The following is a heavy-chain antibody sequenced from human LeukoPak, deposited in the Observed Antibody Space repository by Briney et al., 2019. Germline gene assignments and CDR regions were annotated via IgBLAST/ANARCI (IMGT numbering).Heavy chain of an antibody. D-gene: IGHD3-9*01. CDR2: IYYSGST. V-gene: IGHV4-59*01. CDR1: GGSISSYY. J-gene: IGHJ4*02. CDR3: ARLRYFDLYYFDY. Sequence: SETLSLTCTVSGGSISSYYWSGIRQPPGKGLEWIGYIYYSGSTNYNPSLKSRVTISVDTSKKQFSLKLSSVTAADTAVYYCARLRYFDLYYFDYWGQGTLVTVSS.